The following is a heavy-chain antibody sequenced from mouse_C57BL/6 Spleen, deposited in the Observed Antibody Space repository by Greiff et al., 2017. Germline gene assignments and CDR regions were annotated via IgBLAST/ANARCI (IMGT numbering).Heavy chain of an antibody. CDR2: INPSSGYT. CDR1: GYTFTSYT. J-gene: IGHJ4*01. Sequence: VQLQQSGAELARPGASVKMSCKASGYTFTSYTMHWVKQRPGQGLEWIGYINPSSGYTKYNQKFKDKATLTADKSSSTAYMQLSSLTSEDSAVYYCASSNWDDYYAMDYWGQGTSVTVSS. CDR3: ASSNWDDYYAMDY. D-gene: IGHD4-1*01. V-gene: IGHV1-4*01.